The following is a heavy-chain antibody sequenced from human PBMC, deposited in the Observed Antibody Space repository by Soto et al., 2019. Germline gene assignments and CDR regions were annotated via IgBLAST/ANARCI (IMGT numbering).Heavy chain of an antibody. CDR3: ANRGYSYGFVIY. D-gene: IGHD5-18*01. V-gene: IGHV1-69*02. CDR1: GGTFSSYT. Sequence: ASVKVSCKASGGTFSSYTFSWVRQAPGQGLEWMGRIIPMLVIANYAQKFQGRVTITADKSTSTAYMELSSLRSEDTAVYYCANRGYSYGFVIYWGQGTLVTVSS. J-gene: IGHJ4*02. CDR2: IIPMLVIA.